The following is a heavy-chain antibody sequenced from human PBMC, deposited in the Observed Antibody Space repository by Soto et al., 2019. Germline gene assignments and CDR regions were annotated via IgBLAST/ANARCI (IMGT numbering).Heavy chain of an antibody. D-gene: IGHD2-2*01. CDR2: ISGSGGTT. V-gene: IGHV3-23*01. J-gene: IGHJ6*02. CDR3: AKDVGYCSSTGCYAFCAMDV. CDR1: GFTFSTSA. Sequence: GGSLRLSCTASGFTFSTSAMNWVRQAPGKGLEWVSGISGSGGTTYYADSVKGQFTISRDNSKNTVYLQMNSLRAEDTAVYYCAKDVGYCSSTGCYAFCAMDVWGHGPTLTVSS.